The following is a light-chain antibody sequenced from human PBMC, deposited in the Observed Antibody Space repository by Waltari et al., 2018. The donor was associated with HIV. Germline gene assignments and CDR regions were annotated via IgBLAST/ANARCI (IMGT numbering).Light chain of an antibody. Sequence: DIVMTQSPDSLAVSLGERTTINCKSSQSVFYSSNNKNYLAWYQQKPGQPPKLLINWASTRESGVPDRFSGSGSGTDFTLTISSLQAEDVAVYYCHQYFNTPWTFGQGTKVGIK. CDR1: QSVFYSSNNKNY. CDR3: HQYFNTPWT. CDR2: WAS. V-gene: IGKV4-1*01. J-gene: IGKJ1*01.